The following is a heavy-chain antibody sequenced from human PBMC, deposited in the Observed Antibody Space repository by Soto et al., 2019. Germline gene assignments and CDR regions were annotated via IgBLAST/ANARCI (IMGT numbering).Heavy chain of an antibody. D-gene: IGHD6-6*01. CDR2: IYYSGST. V-gene: IGHV4-59*08. CDR3: ARHVTNPIGQLGYNYFDY. Sequence: PSETLSLTCTVSGGSISSYYWSWIRQPPGKGLEWIGYIYYSGSTNYNPSLKSRVTISVDTSKNQFSLKLSSVTAADTAVYYCARHVTNPIGQLGYNYFDYWGQGTLVTVSS. J-gene: IGHJ4*02. CDR1: GGSISSYY.